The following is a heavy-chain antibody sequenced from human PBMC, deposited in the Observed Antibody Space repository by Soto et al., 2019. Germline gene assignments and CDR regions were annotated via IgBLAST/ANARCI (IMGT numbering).Heavy chain of an antibody. J-gene: IGHJ4*02. Sequence: EVQLVESGGGLIQPGGSLRLSCAVSGFTVSNNYMSWVRQAPGKGLEGVSVIYSGGYTAYGDSVKGRFTISRDNSKNTLFVSTNSQRADDPAVSCGARDAGGGVYWGQGTLVTVSS. V-gene: IGHV3-53*01. CDR1: GFTVSNNY. D-gene: IGHD3-10*01. CDR2: IYSGGYT. CDR3: ARDAGGGVY.